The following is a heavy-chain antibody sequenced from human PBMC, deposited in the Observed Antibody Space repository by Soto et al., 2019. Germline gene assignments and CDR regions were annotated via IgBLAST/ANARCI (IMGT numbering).Heavy chain of an antibody. CDR1: GGSISSSSYY. V-gene: IGHV4-39*02. J-gene: IGHJ4*02. CDR2: IYYSGST. CDR3: ARDPGYSYGYN. D-gene: IGHD5-18*01. Sequence: SETLSLTCTVSGGSISSSSYYWGWIRQPPGKGLEWIGSIYYSGSTYYNPSLKSRVTISVDTSKNQFSLKLSSVTAADTAVYYCARDPGYSYGYNWGQGTLVTVSS.